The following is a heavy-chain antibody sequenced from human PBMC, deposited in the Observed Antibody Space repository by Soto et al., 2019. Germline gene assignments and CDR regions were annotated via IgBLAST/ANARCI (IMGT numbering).Heavy chain of an antibody. CDR1: CGAINDHY. Sequence: PSETLSLTCTLSCGAINDHYWSFIRQPPGKGLEWIGHIYYNGNTNYNPSLESRVTISVDRSRNQFSLRLTSLTAADTAVYYCARVRTGYFDYWGRGALVTVSS. CDR3: ARVRTGYFDY. J-gene: IGHJ4*02. CDR2: IYYNGNT. V-gene: IGHV4-59*11. D-gene: IGHD3-9*01.